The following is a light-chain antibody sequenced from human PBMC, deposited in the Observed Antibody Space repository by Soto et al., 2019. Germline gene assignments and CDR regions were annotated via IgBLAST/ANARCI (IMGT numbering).Light chain of an antibody. CDR3: QSYGSRNVV. Sequence: NFMLTQPHSVSESPGKTVTISCTRSSGSIASNYVQWYQQRPGSAPTTVIYEDNQRPSGVPDRFSGAIDSSSNSASLTSSGLKAEDEADYYGQSYGSRNVVFSGGTKLTVL. CDR2: EDN. CDR1: SGSIASNY. J-gene: IGLJ2*01. V-gene: IGLV6-57*04.